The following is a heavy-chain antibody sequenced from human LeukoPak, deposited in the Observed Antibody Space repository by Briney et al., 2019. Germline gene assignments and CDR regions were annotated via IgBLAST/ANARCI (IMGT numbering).Heavy chain of an antibody. CDR2: ISSKTDGGPT. Sequence: PGGSLRLSCAASGFTFRNAWMSWVRQVPGKGLEWIGRISSKTDGGPTVYSAPVKGRFNISRDDSKNTLFLQMNSLETDDTAVYYCATGPLDYWGQGALVTVSS. CDR3: ATGPLDY. V-gene: IGHV3-15*01. CDR1: GFTFRNAW. J-gene: IGHJ4*02.